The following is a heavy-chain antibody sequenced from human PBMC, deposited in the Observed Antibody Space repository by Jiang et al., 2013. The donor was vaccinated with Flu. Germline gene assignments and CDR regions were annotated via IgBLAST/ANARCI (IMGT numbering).Heavy chain of an antibody. Sequence: LVEVWGGRWYSHGRSLRLSCTASGFTFGDYAMSWFRQVPGKGLEWVAFIRSKAYGGTTEYAASVKGRFSISRDDSKSITYLQMNSLKTEDTAVYYCTRENYDLWSAYYYGDYWGQGTLVTVSS. CDR1: GFTFGDYA. CDR3: TRENYDLWSAYYYGDY. J-gene: IGHJ4*02. V-gene: IGHV3-49*03. D-gene: IGHD3-3*01. CDR2: IRSKAYGGTT.